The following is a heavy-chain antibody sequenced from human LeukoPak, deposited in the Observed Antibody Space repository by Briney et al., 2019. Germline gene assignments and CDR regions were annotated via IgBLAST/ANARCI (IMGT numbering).Heavy chain of an antibody. V-gene: IGHV1-69*06. D-gene: IGHD6-19*01. Sequence: SVKVSCKASGGTFSSYAISWVRQAPGQGLEWMGGIIPIFGTANYAQKFQGRVTITADKSTSTAYMELSSLRSEDTAVYYCATGAVAGERDYWGQGTLVTVSS. CDR2: IIPIFGTA. CDR1: GGTFSSYA. CDR3: ATGAVAGERDY. J-gene: IGHJ4*02.